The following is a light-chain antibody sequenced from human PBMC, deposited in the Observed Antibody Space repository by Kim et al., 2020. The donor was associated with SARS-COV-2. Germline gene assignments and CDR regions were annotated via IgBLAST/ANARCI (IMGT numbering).Light chain of an antibody. V-gene: IGKV4-1*01. J-gene: IGKJ2*03. Sequence: DIVMTQSPDSLAVSLGERATLNCKSSQTVLYNSNNKNYLAWYQQKPGQAPKLLIYWASIRESGVSDRFSGSGSETDFTLTISSLQAEDVAVYYCQQYYSTPPSCCQGTKLEIK. CDR1: QTVLYNSNNKNY. CDR2: WAS. CDR3: QQYYSTPPS.